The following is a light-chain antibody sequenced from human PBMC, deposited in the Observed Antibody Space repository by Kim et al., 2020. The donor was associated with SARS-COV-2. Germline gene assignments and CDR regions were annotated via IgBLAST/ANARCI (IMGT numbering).Light chain of an antibody. V-gene: IGLV6-57*03. CDR3: QSYNSTHQI. CDR2: EDD. J-gene: IGLJ7*01. CDR1: TGDIANDY. Sequence: GEPVIISCTRNTGDIANDYVQWCQQRPGSAPTTVIYEDDVRPSGVPDRFSASIDSSTNSASLTISGLQTEDEADYYCQSYNSTHQIFGGGTQLTVL.